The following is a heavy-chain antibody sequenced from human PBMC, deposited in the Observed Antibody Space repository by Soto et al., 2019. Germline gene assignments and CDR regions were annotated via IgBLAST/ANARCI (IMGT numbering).Heavy chain of an antibody. V-gene: IGHV4-59*01. CDR1: GGSISSYY. D-gene: IGHD3-10*01. CDR3: ARASDYYGSGTYTSFDP. CDR2: IYYSGST. J-gene: IGHJ5*02. Sequence: SETLSLTCTVSGGSISSYYWSWIRQPPGKGLEWIGYIYYSGSTNYNPSLKSRVTISVDTSKNQFSLKLSSVNAADTAVYYCARASDYYGSGTYTSFDPWGQGTLVTVSS.